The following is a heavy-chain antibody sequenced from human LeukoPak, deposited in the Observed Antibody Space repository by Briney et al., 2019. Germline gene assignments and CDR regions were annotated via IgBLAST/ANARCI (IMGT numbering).Heavy chain of an antibody. CDR3: ARQSGWYYFDY. J-gene: IGHJ4*02. Sequence: SETLSLTCTVSGGSISSYYWSWIRQPPGKGLEWIGYIYYSGSTNYNPSLKSRVTISVDTSKNQFSLKLSSVTAADTAVYYCARQSGWYYFDYWAQGTLVSVSS. D-gene: IGHD6-19*01. CDR2: IYYSGST. CDR1: GGSISSYY. V-gene: IGHV4-59*08.